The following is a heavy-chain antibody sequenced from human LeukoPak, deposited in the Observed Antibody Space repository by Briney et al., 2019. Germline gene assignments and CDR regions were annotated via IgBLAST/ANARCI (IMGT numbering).Heavy chain of an antibody. D-gene: IGHD4-17*01. V-gene: IGHV3-30*18. CDR2: ISYDGSNK. CDR1: GFTFRSYG. CDR3: AKSTTVTQRGYFDY. J-gene: IGHJ4*02. Sequence: GRSLRLSCAASGFTFRSYGMHGVRQAPAKGLEWVAIISYDGSNKYYADSVKGRFTISRDNSKNTLYLQMNSLRAEDTAVYYCAKSTTVTQRGYFDYWGQGTLVTVSS.